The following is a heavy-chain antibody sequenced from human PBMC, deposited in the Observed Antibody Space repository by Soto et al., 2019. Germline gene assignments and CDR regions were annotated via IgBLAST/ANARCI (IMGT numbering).Heavy chain of an antibody. CDR3: VKGGGYCSSSTCYSPRNHYFDS. J-gene: IGHJ4*02. CDR2: IKFDGSEK. CDR1: GFIFSDYW. V-gene: IGHV3-7*03. D-gene: IGHD2-2*01. Sequence: GGSLRLSCAASGFIFSDYWMSWVRQAPGKGPEWVANIKFDGSEKQYVDSVRGRFTISRDNSRNSLFLQMNSLRAGDTAVYYCVKGGGYCSSSTCYSPRNHYFDSWGQGTLVTVSS.